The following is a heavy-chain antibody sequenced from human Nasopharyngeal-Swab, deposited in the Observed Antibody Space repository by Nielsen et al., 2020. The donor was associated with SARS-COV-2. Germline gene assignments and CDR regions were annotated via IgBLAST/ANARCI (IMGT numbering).Heavy chain of an antibody. D-gene: IGHD3-3*01. Sequence: GGSLRLSCAASGFTFSSYSMNWVRQAPGKGLEWVSYISSSSSTIYYADSVKGRFTISRDNAKNSLYLQMNSLRAEDTAVYFCARGRPLGGYYFGYFDYWGQGTLVTVSS. V-gene: IGHV3-48*01. CDR2: ISSSSSTI. CDR3: ARGRPLGGYYFGYFDY. CDR1: GFTFSSYS. J-gene: IGHJ4*02.